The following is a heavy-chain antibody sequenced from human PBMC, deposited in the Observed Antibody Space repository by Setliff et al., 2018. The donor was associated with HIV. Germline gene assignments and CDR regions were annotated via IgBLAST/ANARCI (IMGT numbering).Heavy chain of an antibody. Sequence: ASVKVSCKASGYTFTGYYMHWVRQAPGQGLEWMGWINPSGGSTSYARKFQGRVTMTRDTSTSTVYMELSSLRSEDTAVYYCARDGRYYDSSGYFDYWGQGTLVTVSS. V-gene: IGHV1-46*01. CDR3: ARDGRYYDSSGYFDY. CDR1: GYTFTGYY. D-gene: IGHD3-22*01. J-gene: IGHJ4*02. CDR2: INPSGGST.